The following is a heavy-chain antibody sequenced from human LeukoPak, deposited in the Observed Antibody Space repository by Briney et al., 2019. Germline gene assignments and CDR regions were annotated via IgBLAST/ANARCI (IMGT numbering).Heavy chain of an antibody. D-gene: IGHD3-22*01. CDR2: IIPILGIA. V-gene: IGHV1-69*04. Sequence: SVKVSCKASGGTFSSYAISWVRQAPGQGLEWMGRIIPILGIANYAQKFQGRVTITADKSTSTAYMELSSLRSEDTAVYCCARHSSHRHYYDFDFWGQGSLVTVSS. CDR1: GGTFSSYA. J-gene: IGHJ4*02. CDR3: ARHSSHRHYYDFDF.